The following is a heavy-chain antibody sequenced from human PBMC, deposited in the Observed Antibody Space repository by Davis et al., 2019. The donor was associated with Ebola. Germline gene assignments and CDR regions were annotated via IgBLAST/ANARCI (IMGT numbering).Heavy chain of an antibody. Sequence: GGSLRLSCPASGFSVSTKYMNWVRQAPGKGLQWVSIIYSGGTTYYADSVKGRFTISRDNSRNTLFLQMNNLRADDTAVYYCARGDFYYGVDVWGQGTTVTVSS. J-gene: IGHJ6*02. CDR2: IYSGGTT. CDR1: GFSVSTKY. V-gene: IGHV3-53*01. CDR3: ARGDFYYGVDV.